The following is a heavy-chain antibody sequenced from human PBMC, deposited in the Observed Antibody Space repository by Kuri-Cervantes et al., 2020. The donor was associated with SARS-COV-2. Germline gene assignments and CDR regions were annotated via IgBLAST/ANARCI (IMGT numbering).Heavy chain of an antibody. CDR2: IIPIFGTA. CDR1: GGTFSSYA. V-gene: IGHV1-69*13. J-gene: IGHJ4*02. Sequence: SVKVSCKASGGTFSSYAISWVRQAPGQGLEWMGGIIPIFGTANYAQKLQGRVTITADESTSTAYMELSSLRSEDTAVYYCARVVRTTVVTFFDYWGQGTLVTVSS. D-gene: IGHD4-23*01. CDR3: ARVVRTTVVTFFDY.